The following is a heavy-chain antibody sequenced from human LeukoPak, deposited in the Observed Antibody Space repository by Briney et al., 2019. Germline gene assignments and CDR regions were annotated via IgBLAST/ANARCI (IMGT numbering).Heavy chain of an antibody. J-gene: IGHJ1*01. CDR3: ARPDYYDSSGYYPTLAEYFQH. D-gene: IGHD3-22*01. CDR1: GGTFSSYA. CDR2: IIPILGIA. Sequence: GASVKVSCKASGGTFSSYAISWVRQAPGQGLEWMGRIIPILGIANYAQKFQGRVTITADKSTSTAYMELSSLRSEDTAVYYCARPDYYDSSGYYPTLAEYFQHWGQGTLVTVSS. V-gene: IGHV1-69*04.